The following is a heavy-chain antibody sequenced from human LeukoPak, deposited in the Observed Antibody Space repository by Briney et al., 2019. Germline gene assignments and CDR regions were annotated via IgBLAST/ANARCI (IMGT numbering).Heavy chain of an antibody. CDR1: GGSISSYY. J-gene: IGHJ4*02. D-gene: IGHD3-22*01. V-gene: IGHV4-59*06. Sequence: SETLSLTCTVPGGSISSYYWSWIRQHPGKGLEWIGYIYYSGSTYYNPSLKSRVTISVDTSKNQFSLKLSSVTAADTAVYYCARALYDSSGYYIDYWGQGTLVTVSS. CDR2: IYYSGST. CDR3: ARALYDSSGYYIDY.